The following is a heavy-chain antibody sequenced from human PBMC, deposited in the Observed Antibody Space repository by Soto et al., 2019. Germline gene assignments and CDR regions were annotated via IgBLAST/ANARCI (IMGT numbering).Heavy chain of an antibody. J-gene: IGHJ4*02. CDR2: IYYSGST. CDR1: GDSISKSGYY. CDR3: ARSRGVTNTHRPYSFHS. V-gene: IGHV4-31*11. D-gene: IGHD4-17*01. Sequence: SETLSLTCAVSGDSISKSGYYWSWIRQNQGKALEWIGYIYYSGSTFYNPSLKSRVSISLDTSKNQLSLKLTSVTVADTAVYYCARSRGVTNTHRPYSFHSWGQGTLVTVSS.